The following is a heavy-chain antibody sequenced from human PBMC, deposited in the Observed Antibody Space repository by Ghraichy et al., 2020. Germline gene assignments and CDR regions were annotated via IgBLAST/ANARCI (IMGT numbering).Heavy chain of an antibody. J-gene: IGHJ4*02. Sequence: ASVKVSCKVSAYIFSTYDITWVRQSTRQGLEWMGWMNPSSGNTGYAQSFQGRVTFTRDTSTNTAYMEIISLRSEDTAVYYCARAIRYQLLSEYWGQGTLVTVSS. V-gene: IGHV1-8*03. CDR2: MNPSSGNT. CDR1: AYIFSTYD. D-gene: IGHD2-2*01. CDR3: ARAIRYQLLSEY.